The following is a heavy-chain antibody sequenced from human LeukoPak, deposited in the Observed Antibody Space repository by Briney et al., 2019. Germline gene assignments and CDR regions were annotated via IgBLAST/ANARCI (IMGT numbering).Heavy chain of an antibody. J-gene: IGHJ3*01. V-gene: IGHV1-69*04. Sequence: SVKVSCKASGGTFSSYAISWVRQAPGQGLEWMGRIIPIFGIANYAQKFQGRVTITADKSTGTAYMELSSLRPEDTAVYYCARVPESGGGVWGQGTMVTVSS. CDR3: ARVPESGGGV. D-gene: IGHD1-26*01. CDR2: IIPIFGIA. CDR1: GGTFSSYA.